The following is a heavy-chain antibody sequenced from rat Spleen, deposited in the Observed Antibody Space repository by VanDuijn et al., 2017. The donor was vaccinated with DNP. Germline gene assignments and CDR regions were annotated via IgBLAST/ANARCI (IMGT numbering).Heavy chain of an antibody. CDR3: YSSSNWFAY. V-gene: IGHV2S12*01. D-gene: IGHD1-2*01. J-gene: IGHJ3*01. CDR2: VSSGGNT. Sequence: QVQLKESGPGLVQPSQTLSLTCTVSGFSLTNYAVGWVRQPPGKGLEWIAAVSSGGNTYYNSGLKSRLSISRDTSKSQVFFTMNSLQTDDTAVYYCYSSSNWFAYWGQGTLVTVSS. CDR1: GFSLTNYA.